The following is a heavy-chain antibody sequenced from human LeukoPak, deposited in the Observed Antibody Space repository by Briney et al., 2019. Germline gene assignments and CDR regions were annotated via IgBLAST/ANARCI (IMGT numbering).Heavy chain of an antibody. Sequence: ASVKVSCKTSGYTFTNYGLSWVRQAPGQGLEWMGIINPSGGSTSYAQKFQGRVTMTRDMSTSTVYMELSSLRSEDTAVYYCARGPTAQSSGWHFDYWGQGTLVTVSS. D-gene: IGHD6-19*01. V-gene: IGHV1-46*01. CDR3: ARGPTAQSSGWHFDY. J-gene: IGHJ4*02. CDR2: INPSGGST. CDR1: GYTFTNYG.